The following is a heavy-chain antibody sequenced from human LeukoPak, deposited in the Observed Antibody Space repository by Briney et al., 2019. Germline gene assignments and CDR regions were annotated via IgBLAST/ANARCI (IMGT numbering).Heavy chain of an antibody. D-gene: IGHD5-18*01. J-gene: IGHJ4*02. Sequence: GGSLRLSCAASGFIFSNYWMGWVRQAPGKRPEWVANMNKDGSEKYYADSVKGRFTISRDNARNSVYLQMNSLRVEDMAVYYCAKSGYSYGYRSVDYWGQGTLVTVSS. CDR2: MNKDGSEK. CDR3: AKSGYSYGYRSVDY. V-gene: IGHV3-7*02. CDR1: GFIFSNYW.